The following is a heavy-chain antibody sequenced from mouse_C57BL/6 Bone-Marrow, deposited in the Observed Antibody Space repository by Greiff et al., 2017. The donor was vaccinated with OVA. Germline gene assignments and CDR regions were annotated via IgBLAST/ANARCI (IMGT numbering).Heavy chain of an antibody. CDR1: GYTFTDYY. D-gene: IGHD2-1*01. CDR2: INPNNGGT. J-gene: IGHJ2*01. Sequence: VQLQQSGPELVKPGASVKISCKASGYTFTDYYMNWVKQSHGKSLEWIGDINPNNGGTSYNQKFKGKATLTVDKSSSTAYMELRSLTSEDSAVYYCARRDYGNSFDYWGQGTTLTVSS. V-gene: IGHV1-26*01. CDR3: ARRDYGNSFDY.